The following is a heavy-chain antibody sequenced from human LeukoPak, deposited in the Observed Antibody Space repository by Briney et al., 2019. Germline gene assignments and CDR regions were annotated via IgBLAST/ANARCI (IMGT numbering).Heavy chain of an antibody. CDR3: ARGGGYGDYAPYYFDY. Sequence: PSETLSLTCAVYGGSFSGYYWSWIRQPPGKGLEWIGEINHSGSTNYNPSLKSRVTISVDTSKNQFSLKLSSVTAADTAVYSCARGGGYGDYAPYYFDYWGQGTLVTVSS. J-gene: IGHJ4*02. CDR1: GGSFSGYY. CDR2: INHSGST. V-gene: IGHV4-34*01. D-gene: IGHD4-17*01.